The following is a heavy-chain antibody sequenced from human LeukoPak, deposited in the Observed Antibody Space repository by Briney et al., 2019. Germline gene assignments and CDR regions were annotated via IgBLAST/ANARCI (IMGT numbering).Heavy chain of an antibody. J-gene: IGHJ5*02. CDR2: IHYIGTT. D-gene: IGHD4-23*01. CDR3: ARHLGGGNSANWFDP. CDR1: GGSISTYY. Sequence: SETLSLTCTVSGGSISTYYWSWIRQPPGKGLEWIGYIHYIGTTNYNLSLKSRVTMSVDTSKNQFSLKLSSVTAADTAVYFCARHLGGGNSANWFDPWGQGTLVTVSS. V-gene: IGHV4-59*08.